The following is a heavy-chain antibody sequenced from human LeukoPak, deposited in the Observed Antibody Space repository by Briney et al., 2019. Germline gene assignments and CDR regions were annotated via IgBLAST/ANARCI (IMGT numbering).Heavy chain of an antibody. CDR1: GFTFSSFG. J-gene: IGHJ4*02. Sequence: PGGSLRLSCAASGFTFSSFGMHWVRQAPGKGLEWVAVIWYDGTNKYYADSVKGRFTISRDNAKNSLYLQMNSLRAEDTAVYYCARDNIQLWLGVDYWGQGTLVTVSS. D-gene: IGHD5-18*01. CDR2: IWYDGTNK. V-gene: IGHV3-33*01. CDR3: ARDNIQLWLGVDY.